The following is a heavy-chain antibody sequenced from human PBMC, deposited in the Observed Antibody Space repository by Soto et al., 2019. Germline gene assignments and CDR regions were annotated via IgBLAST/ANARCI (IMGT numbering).Heavy chain of an antibody. D-gene: IGHD6-19*01. J-gene: IGHJ4*02. V-gene: IGHV3-7*01. CDR2: IKQDGSAK. CDR1: GFTVSSYW. CDR3: AGGSGLYINQ. Sequence: EVQLVESGGGLVQPGGSLRLSCAASGFTVSSYWMNWVRQAPGKGLEGVANIKQDGSAKYYVDSVNGRLTLSRDNAKNSMYMQMNSLRREDTTVYYCAGGSGLYINQWGQGTRVTVSS.